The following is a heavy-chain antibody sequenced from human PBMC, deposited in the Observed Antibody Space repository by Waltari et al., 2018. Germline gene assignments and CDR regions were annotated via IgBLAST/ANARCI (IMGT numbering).Heavy chain of an antibody. CDR2: TSLFDTS. CDR1: NGTIRPYY. CDR3: ARSPHWTTVEDL. Sequence: QVRLEESGPGVVKPSETLSLPCTVPNGTIRPYYYSWVRQPAGKGLEWIGRTSLFDTSYYNPSLMSRLKLSLDTSKQQFFLNLNSATAADTAVYYCARSPHWTTVEDLWGQGTGVTVSS. D-gene: IGHD4-4*01. V-gene: IGHV4-4*07. J-gene: IGHJ3*01.